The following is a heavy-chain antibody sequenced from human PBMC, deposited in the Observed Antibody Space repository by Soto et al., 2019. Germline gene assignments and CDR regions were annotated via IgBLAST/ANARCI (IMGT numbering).Heavy chain of an antibody. J-gene: IGHJ3*02. CDR1: GFTFSSYW. D-gene: IGHD3-16*02. CDR3: ARVQVTFGGVIVRAFDI. V-gene: IGHV3-7*05. CDR2: IKQDGSEK. Sequence: RGSLRLSCAASGFTFSSYWMSWVRQAPGKGLEWVANIKQDGSEKYYVDSVKGRFTISRDNAKNSLYLQMNSLRAEDTAVYYCARVQVTFGGVIVRAFDIWGQGTMVTVS.